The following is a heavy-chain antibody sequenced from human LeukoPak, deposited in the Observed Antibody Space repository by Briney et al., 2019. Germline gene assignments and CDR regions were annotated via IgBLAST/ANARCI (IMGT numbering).Heavy chain of an antibody. CDR2: IYYTGST. J-gene: IGHJ4*02. CDR1: GGSISTYY. CDR3: ARVYSSGWYTTFDY. D-gene: IGHD6-19*01. V-gene: IGHV4-59*01. Sequence: SETLSLTCTVSGGSISTYYWSWIRQPPGKGLEWIGYIYYTGSTSYNPSLKSRVTMSLDASKNQFSLELNSVTPADTAVYYCARVYSSGWYTTFDYWGQGTLVTVSS.